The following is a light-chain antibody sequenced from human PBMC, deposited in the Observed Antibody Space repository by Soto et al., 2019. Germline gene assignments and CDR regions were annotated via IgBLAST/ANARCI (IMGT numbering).Light chain of an antibody. Sequence: QLVLTQPASVSGSPGQSITISCTGTSSDVGGYNYVSWYQQHPGKAPKLMIYEVSNRPSGVSNRFSGSKSGNTASLTISGLQAEDEADYYCSSYTSSSTPCVFGTGTKLTVL. CDR1: SSDVGGYNY. CDR2: EVS. J-gene: IGLJ1*01. CDR3: SSYTSSSTPCV. V-gene: IGLV2-14*01.